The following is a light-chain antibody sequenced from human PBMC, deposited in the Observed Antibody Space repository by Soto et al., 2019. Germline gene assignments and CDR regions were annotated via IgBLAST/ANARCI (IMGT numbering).Light chain of an antibody. J-gene: IGLJ2*01. V-gene: IGLV2-8*01. Sequence: QSALTQPPSASGSPGQSVTISCTGTSSDVGDYNYVSWSQQHPGKAPKLMIYEVSKRPSGVPDRFSGSKSGNTASLTVSGLQAEDEADYYCSSYAGSNNFVFGGGTKVTVL. CDR1: SSDVGDYNY. CDR3: SSYAGSNNFV. CDR2: EVS.